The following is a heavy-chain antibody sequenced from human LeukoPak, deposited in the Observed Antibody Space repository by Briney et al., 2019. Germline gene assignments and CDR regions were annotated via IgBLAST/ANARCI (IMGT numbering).Heavy chain of an antibody. J-gene: IGHJ5*02. CDR2: IYYSGST. Sequence: SETLSLTCTVSGGSISSYYWSWVRQPPGKGLEWIGYIYYSGSTNYNPSLKSRVTISVDTSKNQFSLKLSSVTAADTAVYYCARFIDEIDNWFDPGGQGTLVTVSA. CDR1: GGSISSYY. CDR3: ARFIDEIDNWFDP. V-gene: IGHV4-59*01. D-gene: IGHD3-16*02.